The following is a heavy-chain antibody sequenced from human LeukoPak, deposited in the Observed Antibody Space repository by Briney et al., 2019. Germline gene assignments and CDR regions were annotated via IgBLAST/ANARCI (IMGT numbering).Heavy chain of an antibody. Sequence: PGGSLRLSCAASGFTFSSYAMSWVRQAPGKGLEWVSAISGSGGSTYYADPVKGRFTISRDNSKNTLYLQMNSLRAEDTAVYYCAKDPLSGYYSYYFDYWGQGTLVTVSS. CDR1: GFTFSSYA. V-gene: IGHV3-23*01. CDR3: AKDPLSGYYSYYFDY. CDR2: ISGSGGST. D-gene: IGHD3-22*01. J-gene: IGHJ4*02.